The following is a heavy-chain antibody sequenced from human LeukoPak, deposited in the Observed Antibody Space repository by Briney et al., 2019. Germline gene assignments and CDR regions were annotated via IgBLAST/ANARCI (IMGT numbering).Heavy chain of an antibody. D-gene: IGHD6-19*01. CDR3: ARGGQWLVREGFDY. V-gene: IGHV3-30-3*01. CDR2: ISYDGSNK. Sequence: SLRLSCAASGFTFSSYAMHWVRQAPGKGLEWVAVISYDGSNKYYADSVKGRFTISRDNSKNTLYLQMNSLRAEDTAVYYCARGGQWLVREGFDYWGQGTLVTVSS. J-gene: IGHJ4*02. CDR1: GFTFSSYA.